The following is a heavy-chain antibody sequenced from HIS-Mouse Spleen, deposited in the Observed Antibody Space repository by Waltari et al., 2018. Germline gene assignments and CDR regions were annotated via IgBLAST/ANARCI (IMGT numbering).Heavy chain of an antibody. CDR3: ARVRTGDPSYWYFDL. CDR2: INHSGST. D-gene: IGHD7-27*01. J-gene: IGHJ2*01. V-gene: IGHV4-34*01. Sequence: QVQLQQWGAGLLKPSETLSLTCAVYGGSFSGDSWSWLRLPPGKGLAWIGEINHSGSTNYNPSLKSRVTISVDTSKNQFSLKLSSVTAADTAVYYCARVRTGDPSYWYFDLWGRGTLVTVSS. CDR1: GGSFSGDS.